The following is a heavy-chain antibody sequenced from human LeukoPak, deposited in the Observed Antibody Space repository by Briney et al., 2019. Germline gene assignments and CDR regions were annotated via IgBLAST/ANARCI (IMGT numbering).Heavy chain of an antibody. CDR1: GGSISSYY. CDR3: ARALRPNLGYYYHGMDV. D-gene: IGHD3-10*01. J-gene: IGHJ6*02. CDR2: IYYSGST. Sequence: SETLSLTCTVSGGSISSYYWSWIRQPPGKGLEWIGYIYYSGSTNYNPSLTSRVTISVDTSKNQFSLKLSSVTAADTAVYYCARALRPNLGYYYHGMDVWGQGTTVTVSS. V-gene: IGHV4-59*01.